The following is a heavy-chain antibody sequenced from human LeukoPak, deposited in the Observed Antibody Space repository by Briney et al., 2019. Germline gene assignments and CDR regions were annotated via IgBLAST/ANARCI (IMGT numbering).Heavy chain of an antibody. CDR1: GYTFTSYA. CDR3: ARCDSGWSYYYYYYMDV. CDR2: INTNTGNP. Sequence: ASVKVSCKASGYTFTSYAMNWVRQAPGQGLEWMGWINTNTGNPTYAQGFTGRFVFSLDTSVSTAYLQISSLKAEDTAVYYCARCDSGWSYYYYYYMDVWGKGTTVTVSS. J-gene: IGHJ6*03. D-gene: IGHD6-19*01. V-gene: IGHV7-4-1*02.